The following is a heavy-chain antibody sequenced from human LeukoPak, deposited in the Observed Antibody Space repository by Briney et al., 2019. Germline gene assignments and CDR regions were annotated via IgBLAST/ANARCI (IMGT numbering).Heavy chain of an antibody. CDR1: GFTFSSYA. J-gene: IGHJ4*02. D-gene: IGHD3-22*01. CDR3: AKDRAWDYYDSSGYDY. Sequence: GGSLRLSCAASGFTFSSYAMSWVRQAPGKGLEWVSAISGSGGSTYYADSVKGRFTISRDNSKNTLYLQMNGLRAEDTAVYYCAKDRAWDYYDSSGYDYWGQGTLVTVSS. V-gene: IGHV3-23*01. CDR2: ISGSGGST.